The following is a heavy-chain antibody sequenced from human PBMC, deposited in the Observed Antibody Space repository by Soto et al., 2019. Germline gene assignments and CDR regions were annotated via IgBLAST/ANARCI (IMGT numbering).Heavy chain of an antibody. D-gene: IGHD3-3*02. CDR2: IYYSGST. Sequence: QLQLQESGPGLVKPSETLSLTCTVSGGSISSSSYYWGWIRQPPGKGLEWIGSIYYSGSTYYNPXXXXXXXXXXXXXXXXXXXXXXXXTAAXXXXXXXASPKIAFYNWFDPWGQGTLVTVSS. J-gene: IGHJ5*02. V-gene: IGHV4-39*01. CDR3: ASPKIAFYNWFDP. CDR1: GGSISSSSYY.